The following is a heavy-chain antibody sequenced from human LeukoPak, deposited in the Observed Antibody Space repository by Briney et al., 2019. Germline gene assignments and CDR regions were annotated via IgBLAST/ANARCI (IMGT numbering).Heavy chain of an antibody. D-gene: IGHD6-13*01. V-gene: IGHV4-59*01. J-gene: IGHJ4*02. CDR1: GGSISSYY. CDR3: ARGAYIAAAQYGY. CDR2: IYYSGTT. Sequence: PSETLSLTCTVSGGSISSYYWSWIRQPPGKGLEWIGYIYYSGTTNYNPSLKSRVTISVDTSKNQFSLKLSSVTAADTAVYYCARGAYIAAAQYGYWGQGTLVTVSS.